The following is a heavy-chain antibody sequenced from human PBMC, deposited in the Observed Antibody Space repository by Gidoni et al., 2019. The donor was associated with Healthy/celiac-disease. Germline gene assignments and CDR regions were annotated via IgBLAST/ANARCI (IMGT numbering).Heavy chain of an antibody. Sequence: QVQLQQWGAGLLKPSETLSLTCAVYGGSFSGYYWSWIRQPPGKGLEWNGEINHSGSTNYNPSLKSRVTISVDTSKNQFSLKLSSVTAADTAVYYCARGVRVRPGDYWGQGTLVTVSS. CDR2: INHSGST. J-gene: IGHJ4*02. V-gene: IGHV4-34*01. CDR1: GGSFSGYY. CDR3: ARGVRVRPGDY. D-gene: IGHD3-10*01.